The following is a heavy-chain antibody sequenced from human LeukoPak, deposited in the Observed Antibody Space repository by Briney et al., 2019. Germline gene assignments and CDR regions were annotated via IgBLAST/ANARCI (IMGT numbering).Heavy chain of an antibody. D-gene: IGHD6-19*01. Sequence: GGSLRLSCTDSGFRLSDYAMNWVRQAPGKGLEWVSYSSSGGSALYYADSVKGRFTISRDNAKNSLYLQMNSLRAEDTAVYYCVRDPAVAADDYWGQGTLVTVSS. V-gene: IGHV3-48*03. J-gene: IGHJ4*02. CDR2: SSSGGSAL. CDR3: VRDPAVAADDY. CDR1: GFRLSDYA.